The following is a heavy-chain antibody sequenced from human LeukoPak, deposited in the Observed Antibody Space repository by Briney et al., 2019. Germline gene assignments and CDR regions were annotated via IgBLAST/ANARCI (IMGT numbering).Heavy chain of an antibody. CDR2: INHSGST. V-gene: IGHV4-34*01. CDR1: GGSFSGYY. D-gene: IGHD6-19*01. J-gene: IGHJ6*03. Sequence: SETLSLTCAVYGGSFSGYYWSWIRQPPGKWLEWIGEINHSGSTNYNPSLKSRVTISVDTSKNQFSLKLSSVTAADTAVYYCARGGVAGITSYYYYMDVWGKGTTVTVSS. CDR3: ARGGVAGITSYYYYMDV.